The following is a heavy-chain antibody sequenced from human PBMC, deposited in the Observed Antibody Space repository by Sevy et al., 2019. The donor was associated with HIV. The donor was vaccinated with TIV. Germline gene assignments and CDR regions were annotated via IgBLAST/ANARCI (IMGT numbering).Heavy chain of an antibody. V-gene: IGHV3-30*18. CDR3: AKADSQGPYYYDSSGYFDY. J-gene: IGHJ4*02. D-gene: IGHD3-22*01. CDR1: GFTFSSYG. Sequence: GGSLRLSCAASGFTFSSYGMYWVRQAPGKGLEWVAVISYDGSNKYYADSVKGRFTISRDNSKNTLYLQMNSLRAEDTAVYYCAKADSQGPYYYDSSGYFDYWGQGTLVTVSS. CDR2: ISYDGSNK.